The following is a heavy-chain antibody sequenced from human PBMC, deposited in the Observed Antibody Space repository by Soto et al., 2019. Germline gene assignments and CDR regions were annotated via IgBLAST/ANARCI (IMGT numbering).Heavy chain of an antibody. CDR1: GGSISSGGYS. D-gene: IGHD3-22*01. CDR2: IYHSGST. Sequence: QLQLQESGSGLVKPSQTLSLTCAVSGGSISSGGYSWSWIRQPPGKGLEWIGYIYHSGSTYYNPSRKRRVTLQVDRSTNQFSPKLSSVTAADTAVYYCARGAPVVNDYGGPGTLGTVSS. CDR3: ARGAPVVNDY. V-gene: IGHV4-30-2*01. J-gene: IGHJ4*02.